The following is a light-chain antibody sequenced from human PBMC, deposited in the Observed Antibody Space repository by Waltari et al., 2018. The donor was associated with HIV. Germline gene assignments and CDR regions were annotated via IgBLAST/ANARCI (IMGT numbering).Light chain of an antibody. J-gene: IGKJ3*01. Sequence: DIQMTQSPSTLSASLRDRVTITCRASQSINVWLAWYQQKPGKAPKLLMYGVSNLETGVPSRFSGSGSVTEFTLTIGSLQPDDFATYYCQQYDSYPFTFGPGTKVDIK. CDR2: GVS. CDR3: QQYDSYPFT. CDR1: QSINVW. V-gene: IGKV1-5*03.